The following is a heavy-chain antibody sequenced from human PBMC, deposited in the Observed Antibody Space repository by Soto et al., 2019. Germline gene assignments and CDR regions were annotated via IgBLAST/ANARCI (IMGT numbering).Heavy chain of an antibody. J-gene: IGHJ6*02. CDR1: GYTLTELS. Sequence: GASVKVSCKVSGYTLTELSMHWVRQAPGKGLEWMGGFDPEDGETIYAQKFQGRVTMTEETSTDTAYMERSSLRSVDTAVFYCATPGFRGSSSYYGMDVWGQGTTVTVSS. CDR3: ATPGFRGSSSYYGMDV. V-gene: IGHV1-24*01. D-gene: IGHD1-26*01. CDR2: FDPEDGET.